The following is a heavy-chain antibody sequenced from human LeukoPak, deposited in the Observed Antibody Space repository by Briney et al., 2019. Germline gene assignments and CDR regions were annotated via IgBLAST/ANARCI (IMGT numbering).Heavy chain of an antibody. CDR3: AREGMGIGRVIAAAGSLSVYDY. V-gene: IGHV4-4*07. D-gene: IGHD6-13*01. J-gene: IGHJ4*02. Sequence: KPSESLSLTCTVSGGSISRYYWSWIRQPAGKGLGWIGRIYTSGSTNYNPSLKSRVTMSVDTSKNQFSLKLSSVTAADTAVYYCAREGMGIGRVIAAAGSLSVYDYWGQGTLVTVSS. CDR2: IYTSGST. CDR1: GGSISRYY.